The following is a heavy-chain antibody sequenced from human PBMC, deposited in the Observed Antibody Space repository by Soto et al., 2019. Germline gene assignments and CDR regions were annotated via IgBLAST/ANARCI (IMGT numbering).Heavy chain of an antibody. J-gene: IGHJ6*02. CDR1: GFTFSTYA. V-gene: IGHV3-30-3*01. D-gene: IGHD5-18*01. CDR3: AKDGGGYNYGYVMLDKYYYGMDV. Sequence: QVQLVEFGGGVVQPGRSLRLSCAASGFTFSTYAMHWVRQAPGKGLEWVAVISYDGTNKYYADSVRGRFTISRDNSKNTLFLQINSMRDEDTAVYYCAKDGGGYNYGYVMLDKYYYGMDVWGQGTTVTVSS. CDR2: ISYDGTNK.